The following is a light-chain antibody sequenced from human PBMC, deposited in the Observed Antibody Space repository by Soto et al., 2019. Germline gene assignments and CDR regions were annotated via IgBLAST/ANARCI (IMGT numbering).Light chain of an antibody. CDR3: QQYNKWPYT. CDR2: GAS. Sequence: EIVMTQSPATLAVSPGERAALSCRASQSVSSNFAWYQQKPGQAPRLLIYGASSRATGTPARFSGSGSGTEFTLTISSLQSEDFAVYYCQQYNKWPYTFGLGTKLEMK. CDR1: QSVSSN. V-gene: IGKV3-15*01. J-gene: IGKJ2*01.